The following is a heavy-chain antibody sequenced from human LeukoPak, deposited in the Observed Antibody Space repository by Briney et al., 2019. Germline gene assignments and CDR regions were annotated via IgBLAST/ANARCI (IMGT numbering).Heavy chain of an antibody. CDR1: GFTLSGYV. V-gene: IGHV3-64*01. J-gene: IGHJ4*02. D-gene: IGHD5-24*01. CDR2: ITSYGDTT. Sequence: GGSLRLSCAASGFTLSGYVMHWFRQAPGKGTESVSAITSYGDTTYYASSVKGRFTISRDNSKNTLYLQMGSLRTEDLAVYYCARENGGGSDSWGRGTLVTVSS. CDR3: ARENGGGSDS.